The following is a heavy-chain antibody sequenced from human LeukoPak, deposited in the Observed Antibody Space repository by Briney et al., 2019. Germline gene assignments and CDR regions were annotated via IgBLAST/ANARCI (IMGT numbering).Heavy chain of an antibody. CDR2: IRQDGNDI. CDR3: ARLPGDSTIYDL. D-gene: IGHD5/OR15-5a*01. V-gene: IGHV3-7*01. J-gene: IGHJ5*02. CDR1: GFTLSRHW. Sequence: PGGSLRLSCAASGFTLSRHWMSWVRQAPGEGLEWVASIRQDGNDINYVESVKGRFIISRDNAGNSVSLQMSSLRAEDTAMYYCARLPGDSTIYDLWGQGTLVTVSS.